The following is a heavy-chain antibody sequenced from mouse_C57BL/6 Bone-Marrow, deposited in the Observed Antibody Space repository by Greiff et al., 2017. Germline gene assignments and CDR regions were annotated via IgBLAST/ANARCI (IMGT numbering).Heavy chain of an antibody. CDR3: ARGGGWLPFAY. CDR1: GYTFTSYW. CDR2: IHPNSGST. Sequence: VKLVESGGGLVKPGASVKLSCKASGYTFTSYWMHWVKQRPGQGLEWIGMIHPNSGSTNYNEKFKSKATLTVDKSSSTAYMQLSRLTSEDSAVYYCARGGGWLPFAYWGQGTLVTVSA. V-gene: IGHV1-64*01. J-gene: IGHJ3*01. D-gene: IGHD2-3*01.